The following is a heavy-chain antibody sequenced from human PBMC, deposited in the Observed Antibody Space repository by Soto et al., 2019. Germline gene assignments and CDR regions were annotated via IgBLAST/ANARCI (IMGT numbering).Heavy chain of an antibody. CDR1: GYTFTSYY. V-gene: IGHV1-46*01. Sequence: QVQLVQSGAEVKKPGASVKVSCKASGYTFTSYYMHWVRQAPGQGLEWMGIINPSGGSTSYAQKVHGGATRNRDTSPSTVYMERSSLRSEDTAGYYCTRVPDDYGGNLGGYWGQGTLVTVSS. D-gene: IGHD4-17*01. CDR2: INPSGGST. CDR3: TRVPDDYGGNLGGY. J-gene: IGHJ4*02.